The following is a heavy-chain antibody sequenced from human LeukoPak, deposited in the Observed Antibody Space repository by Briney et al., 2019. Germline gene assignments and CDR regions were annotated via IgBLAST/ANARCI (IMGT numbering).Heavy chain of an antibody. CDR2: IYYSGTT. CDR3: AREEVYYGDFKIAYYFDY. V-gene: IGHV4-39*02. CDR1: GGSINSSSYY. Sequence: SETLSLTCTVSGGSINSSSYYWGWIRQPPGKGLEWIGSIYYSGTTHYNPSLRSRVTISVDTSKNQFFLKLSSVTAADTAVYYCAREEVYYGDFKIAYYFDYWGQGTLVTVSS. D-gene: IGHD4-17*01. J-gene: IGHJ4*02.